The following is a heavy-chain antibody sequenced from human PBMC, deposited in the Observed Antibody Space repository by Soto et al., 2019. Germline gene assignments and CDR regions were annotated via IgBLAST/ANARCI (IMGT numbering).Heavy chain of an antibody. J-gene: IGHJ5*02. Sequence: PGESLKISCKGSGYSFTSYWIGWVRQMPGKGLEWMGIIYPGDSDTRYSPSFQGQVTISADKSISTAYLQWSSLKASDTAMYYCARLTYYYDSSGYPAGGWFDPWGQGTLVTVSS. D-gene: IGHD3-22*01. CDR3: ARLTYYYDSSGYPAGGWFDP. CDR2: IYPGDSDT. CDR1: GYSFTSYW. V-gene: IGHV5-51*01.